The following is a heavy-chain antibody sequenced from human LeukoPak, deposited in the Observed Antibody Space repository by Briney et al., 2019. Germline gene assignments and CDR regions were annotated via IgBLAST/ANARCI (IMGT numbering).Heavy chain of an antibody. V-gene: IGHV3-21*01. Sequence: GGSLRLSCAASGFTFSSYSMNWVRQAPGKGLEWVSSISSSSSYIYYADSVKGRFTISRDNAKNSLYLQMNSLRAEDTAVYYCARGGYCSSTSCPPVGWFDPRGQGTLVTVSS. CDR3: ARGGYCSSTSCPPVGWFDP. CDR2: ISSSSSYI. D-gene: IGHD2-2*01. J-gene: IGHJ5*02. CDR1: GFTFSSYS.